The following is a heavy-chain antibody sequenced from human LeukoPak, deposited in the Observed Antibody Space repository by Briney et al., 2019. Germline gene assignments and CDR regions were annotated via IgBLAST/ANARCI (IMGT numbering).Heavy chain of an antibody. Sequence: SETLSLTCTVSGGSISSGSYYWSWIRQPAGKGLEWIGRIYTSGSTNYNPSLKSRVTISVDTSKNQFSLKLSSVTAADTAVYYCARVTMVRGVSYWFDPWGQGTLVTVSS. D-gene: IGHD3-10*01. J-gene: IGHJ5*02. CDR3: ARVTMVRGVSYWFDP. CDR1: GGSISSGSYY. V-gene: IGHV4-61*02. CDR2: IYTSGST.